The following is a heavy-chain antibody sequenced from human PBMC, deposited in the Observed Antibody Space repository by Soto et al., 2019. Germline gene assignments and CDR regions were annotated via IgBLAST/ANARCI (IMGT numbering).Heavy chain of an antibody. Sequence: QLQLQESGSGLVKPSQTLSLTCAVSGGSISSGGYSWSWIRQPPGKGLEWIGYIYHSGSTYYNPSLKSRVTISVDRSKNQFSLKLSSVTAADTAVYYCPLGLHGYYYYGMDVWGQGTTVTVSS. CDR2: IYHSGST. CDR1: GGSISSGGYS. CDR3: PLGLHGYYYYGMDV. J-gene: IGHJ6*02. V-gene: IGHV4-30-2*01. D-gene: IGHD4-4*01.